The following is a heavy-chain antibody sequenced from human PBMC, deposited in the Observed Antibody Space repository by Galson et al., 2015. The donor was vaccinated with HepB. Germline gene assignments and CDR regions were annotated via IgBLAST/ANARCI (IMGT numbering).Heavy chain of an antibody. CDR1: GFTFDDYA. V-gene: IGHV3-9*01. J-gene: IGHJ4*02. CDR3: ASGAKMYYYDSSGPFDY. Sequence: SLRLSCAASGFTFDDYAMHWVRQAPGKGLEWVSGINWNSGSIGYVDSVKGRFTISRDNAKNSLYLQMNSLRAEDTALYYCASGAKMYYYDSSGPFDYWGQGTLVTVSS. D-gene: IGHD3-22*01. CDR2: INWNSGSI.